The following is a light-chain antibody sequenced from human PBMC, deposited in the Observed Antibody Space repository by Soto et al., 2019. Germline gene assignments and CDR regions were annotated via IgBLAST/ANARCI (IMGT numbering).Light chain of an antibody. CDR3: NSYTSSSAYV. CDR2: EVS. V-gene: IGLV2-18*02. J-gene: IGLJ1*01. CDR1: SSDVGSYNR. Sequence: QSVLTQPPSVSGSPGQSVTISCTGTSSDVGSYNRVSWYQQPPGTAPKLMIYEVSNRPSGVPDRFSGSKSGNTASLTISGLQAEDEADYYSNSYTSSSAYVFGTGTKLTVL.